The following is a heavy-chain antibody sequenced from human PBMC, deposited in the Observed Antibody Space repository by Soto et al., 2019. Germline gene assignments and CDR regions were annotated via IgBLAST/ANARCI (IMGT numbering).Heavy chain of an antibody. CDR1: GFTFSSYW. V-gene: IGHV3-7*04. D-gene: IGHD6-19*01. J-gene: IGHJ5*02. Sequence: GGSLRLSCAASGFTFSSYWMSWVRQAPGKGLEWVANIKQDGSEKYYVDSVKGRFTISRDNAKNSLYLQMNSLRAEDTAVYYCARVIAVAVGWFDPWGQGTLVTVSS. CDR3: ARVIAVAVGWFDP. CDR2: IKQDGSEK.